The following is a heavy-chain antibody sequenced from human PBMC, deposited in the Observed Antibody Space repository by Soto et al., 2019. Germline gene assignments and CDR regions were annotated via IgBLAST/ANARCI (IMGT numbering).Heavy chain of an antibody. CDR1: GFTFSSYA. Sequence: PGGSLRLSCAASGFTFSSYAMHWVRQAPGKGLEWVAVISYDGSNKYYADSVKGRFTISRDKSKNTLDLQMNSLRAEDTAVYYCARDSAQDTAMVLLFDYWGQGTLVTVSS. CDR3: ARDSAQDTAMVLLFDY. V-gene: IGHV3-30-3*01. J-gene: IGHJ4*02. CDR2: ISYDGSNK. D-gene: IGHD5-18*01.